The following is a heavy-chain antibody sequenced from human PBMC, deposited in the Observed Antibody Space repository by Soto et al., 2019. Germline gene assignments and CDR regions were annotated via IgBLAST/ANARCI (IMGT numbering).Heavy chain of an antibody. CDR2: IDAEGGNT. D-gene: IGHD3-9*01. J-gene: IGHJ3*02. Sequence: ASVKVSCKVSGYTLTELSMHWVRQAPGKGLEWMGGIDAEGGNTNYAQKFQERVTITRDMSTSTAYMELSSLRSEDTAVYYCAASHFELLAFDIWGQGTMVTVSS. CDR3: AASHFELLAFDI. V-gene: IGHV1-24*01. CDR1: GYTLTELS.